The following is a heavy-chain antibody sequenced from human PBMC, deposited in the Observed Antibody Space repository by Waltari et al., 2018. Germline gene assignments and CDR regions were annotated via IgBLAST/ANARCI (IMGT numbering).Heavy chain of an antibody. V-gene: IGHV3-30-3*01. J-gene: IGHJ4*02. Sequence: QVQLVESGGGVVQPGRSLRLSCAASGFTFSRYARHRLRQAPGKGLEWVAVISYDGSNKYYADSVKGRFTISRDNSKNTLYLQMNSLRAEDTAVYYCAREGPRTAGVDYWGQGTLVTVSS. CDR2: ISYDGSNK. CDR3: AREGPRTAGVDY. D-gene: IGHD1-1*01. CDR1: GFTFSRYA.